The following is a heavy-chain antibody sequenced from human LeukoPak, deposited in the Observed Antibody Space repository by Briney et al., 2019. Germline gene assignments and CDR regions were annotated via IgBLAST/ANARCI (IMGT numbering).Heavy chain of an antibody. CDR2: INHSGST. J-gene: IGHJ4*02. Sequence: KSSETLSLTCAVYGGSFSGYYWNWIRQPPGKGLEWIGEINHSGSTYYNPSLKSRVTISVDTSKNQFSLKLSSVTAADTAVYYCARRTTDYDYVWGSYRTSYYFDYWGQGTLVTVSS. CDR3: ARRTTDYDYVWGSYRTSYYFDY. V-gene: IGHV4-34*01. CDR1: GGSFSGYY. D-gene: IGHD3-16*02.